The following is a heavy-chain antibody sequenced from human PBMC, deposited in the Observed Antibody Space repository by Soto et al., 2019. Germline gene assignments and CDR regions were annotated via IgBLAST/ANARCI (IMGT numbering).Heavy chain of an antibody. CDR2: INSDGSST. J-gene: IGHJ4*02. CDR1: GFTFSSYW. CDR3: ARDYGDYPPADY. D-gene: IGHD4-17*01. Sequence: EVQLVESGGGLVQPGGSLRLSCAASGFTFSSYWMHWVRQAPGKGLVWVSRINSDGSSTSYADSVKGRFTISRDNAKNTLYLQTNSLRAEDTAVYYCARDYGDYPPADYWGQGTLVTVSS. V-gene: IGHV3-74*01.